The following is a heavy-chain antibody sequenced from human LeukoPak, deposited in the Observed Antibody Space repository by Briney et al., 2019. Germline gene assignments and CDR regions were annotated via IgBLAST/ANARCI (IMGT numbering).Heavy chain of an antibody. CDR3: AKVLINYYDSSGYSIYWYFDL. CDR1: GFTFSSYA. J-gene: IGHJ2*01. D-gene: IGHD3-22*01. Sequence: GGSLRLSCAASGFTFSSYAMSWVRQAPGKGLEWVSAISGSGGSTYYADSVKGRFTISRDNSKNTLYLQMNSLRAEDTAVYYCAKVLINYYDSSGYSIYWYFDLWGRGTLVTVSS. V-gene: IGHV3-23*01. CDR2: ISGSGGST.